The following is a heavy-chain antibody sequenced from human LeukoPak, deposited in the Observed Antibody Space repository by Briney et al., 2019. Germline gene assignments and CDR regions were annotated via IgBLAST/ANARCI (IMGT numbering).Heavy chain of an antibody. CDR2: ISWNSGSI. CDR1: GLTFDDYA. D-gene: IGHD2-15*01. V-gene: IGHV3-9*01. Sequence: GGSLRLSCAASGLTFDDYAMHWVRQAPGKGLEWVSGISWNSGSIGYADSVKGRFTISRDNAKNSLYLQMNSLRAEDTAFYYCAKSLSYGYCSGGSCSSMGFDYWGQGALVTVSS. J-gene: IGHJ4*02. CDR3: AKSLSYGYCSGGSCSSMGFDY.